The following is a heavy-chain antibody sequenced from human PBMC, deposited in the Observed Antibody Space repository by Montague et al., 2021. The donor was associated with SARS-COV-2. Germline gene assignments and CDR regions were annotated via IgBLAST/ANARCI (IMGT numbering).Heavy chain of an antibody. V-gene: IGHV4-34*01. D-gene: IGHD6-13*01. J-gene: IGHJ3*02. CDR1: GGSFSRYS. Sequence: SETLSLTRTLYGGSFSRYSCIWIRQPAGKGLEWIGEINHSGSTNXNPSLTSRVTISVDTSKNQFSLKLSSVAAADTAVHYCARVGRGSSWYEVAFDIWGQGTMVTASS. CDR3: ARVGRGSSWYEVAFDI. CDR2: INHSGST.